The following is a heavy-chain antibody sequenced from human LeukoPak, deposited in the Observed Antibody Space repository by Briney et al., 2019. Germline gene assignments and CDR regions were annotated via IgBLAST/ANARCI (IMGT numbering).Heavy chain of an antibody. V-gene: IGHV3-30*02. D-gene: IGHD2-2*02. CDR3: AKDDEHCSSTSCYNGVGAFDI. J-gene: IGHJ3*02. CDR1: GFTFSSYG. CDR2: IRYDGSNK. Sequence: GGSLRLSCAASGFTFSSYGMHWVRQAPGKGLEWVAFIRYDGSNKYYADSVKGRFTISRDNSKNTLYLQMNSLRAEDTAVYYCAKDDEHCSSTSCYNGVGAFDIWGQGTMVTVSS.